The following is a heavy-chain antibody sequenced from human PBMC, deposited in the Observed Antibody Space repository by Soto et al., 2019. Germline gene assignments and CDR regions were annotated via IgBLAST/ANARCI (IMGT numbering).Heavy chain of an antibody. CDR1: EGTFSSYT. J-gene: IGHJ3*02. CDR2: IIPILGIA. Sequence: SVKVSCKASEGTFSSYTISWVRQAPGQGLEWMGRIIPILGIANYAQKFQGRVTITADKSTSTAYMELSSLRSEDTAVYYCARVTVGDYVAGGAFDIWGQGTMVTVSS. D-gene: IGHD4-17*01. CDR3: ARVTVGDYVAGGAFDI. V-gene: IGHV1-69*02.